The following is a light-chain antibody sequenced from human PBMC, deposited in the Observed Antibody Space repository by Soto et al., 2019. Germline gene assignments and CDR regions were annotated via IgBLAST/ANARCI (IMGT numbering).Light chain of an antibody. CDR3: QERSNWSYT. CDR1: QSVSSY. Sequence: EIVLTQSPATLSLSPGERATLSCRASQSVSSYLAWYQQKPGQAPRLLIYDASNRATGIPARFSGSGSGTDFTLTISSVEPADFAVYYCQERSNWSYTFGQGTKLEIK. V-gene: IGKV3-11*01. J-gene: IGKJ2*01. CDR2: DAS.